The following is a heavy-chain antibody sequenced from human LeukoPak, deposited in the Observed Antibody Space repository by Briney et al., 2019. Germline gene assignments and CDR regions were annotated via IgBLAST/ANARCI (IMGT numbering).Heavy chain of an antibody. CDR2: IYYSGST. D-gene: IGHD3-3*01. CDR3: ARDKGITPTGNWFDP. CDR1: GGSISSSSYY. V-gene: IGHV4-39*07. J-gene: IGHJ5*02. Sequence: SETLSLTCTVSGGSISSSSYYWGWIRQPPGKGLEWMGSIYYSGSTYYNPSLKSRVTISVDTSKNQFSLKLSSVTAADTAVYYCARDKGITPTGNWFDPWGQGTLVTVSS.